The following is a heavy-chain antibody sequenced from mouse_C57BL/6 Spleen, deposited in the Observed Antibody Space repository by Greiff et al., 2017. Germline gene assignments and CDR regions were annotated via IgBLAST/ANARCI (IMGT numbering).Heavy chain of an antibody. CDR3: ARSYSNYCWYFDV. Sequence: QVQLQQPGAELVKPGASVKLSCKASGYTFTSYWMHWVKQRPGQGLEWLGMIHPNSGSTNYNEKFKSKATLTVDKSSSTAYMQLSSLTSEDSAVYYCARSYSNYCWYFDVWGTGTTGTVSS. D-gene: IGHD2-5*01. CDR2: IHPNSGST. CDR1: GYTFTSYW. V-gene: IGHV1-64*01. J-gene: IGHJ1*03.